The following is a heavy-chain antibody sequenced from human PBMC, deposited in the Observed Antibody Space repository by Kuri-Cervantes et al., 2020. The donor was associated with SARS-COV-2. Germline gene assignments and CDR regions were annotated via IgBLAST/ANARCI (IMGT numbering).Heavy chain of an antibody. CDR1: GFTFSSYP. CDR2: ISGGGGST. V-gene: IGHV3-23*01. CDR3: AKEGAYCGGDCYSLGFDY. J-gene: IGHJ4*02. D-gene: IGHD2-21*02. Sequence: GGSLRLSCATSGFTFSSYPMSWVRQAPGKGLDWVSTISGGGGSTYYADSVKGRFTISRDNSKNTLSLQMNSLRAEDTAVYYCAKEGAYCGGDCYSLGFDYWGQGTLVTVSS.